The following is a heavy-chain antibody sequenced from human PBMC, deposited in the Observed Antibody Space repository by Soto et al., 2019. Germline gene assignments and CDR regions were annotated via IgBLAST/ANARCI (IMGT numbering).Heavy chain of an antibody. J-gene: IGHJ4*02. CDR2: TSNSGST. CDR3: ARGGGSTKVDY. Sequence: QVQLQESGPGLVKPSQTLSLTCTVSGGSITSSGYYWSWIRQHPGEGLEWIGFTSNSGSTSYNPSLTSRVTISVDTSSNQFSLNLKSVTAAETDVYYCARGGGSTKVDYWGQGTLVTVSP. D-gene: IGHD2-2*01. V-gene: IGHV4-31*03. CDR1: GGSITSSGYY.